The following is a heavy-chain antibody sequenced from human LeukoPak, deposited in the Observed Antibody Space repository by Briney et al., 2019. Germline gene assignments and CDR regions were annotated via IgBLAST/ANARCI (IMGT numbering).Heavy chain of an antibody. Sequence: ASVKVSCKASGYTFTSYAMNWVRQAPGQGLEWMGWINPNSGGTNYAQKFQGRVTMTRDTSISTAYMELSRLRSDDTAVYYCARDGSSSSYNWFDPWGQGTLDTVSS. J-gene: IGHJ5*02. D-gene: IGHD6-13*01. CDR2: INPNSGGT. CDR3: ARDGSSSSYNWFDP. V-gene: IGHV1-2*02. CDR1: GYTFTSYA.